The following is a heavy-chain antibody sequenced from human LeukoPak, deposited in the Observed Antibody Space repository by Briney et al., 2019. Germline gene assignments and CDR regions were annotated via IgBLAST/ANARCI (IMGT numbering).Heavy chain of an antibody. CDR3: ARAPEFSSGWLLDC. CDR2: INHSGST. Sequence: SETLSLTCAVYGGSFSGYYWSWIRQPPGKGLEWIGEINHSGSTNYNPSLKSRVTISVDTSKNQFSLTVTSVSAADTGVYYCARAPEFSSGWLLDCWGQGSLVTVSS. J-gene: IGHJ4*02. V-gene: IGHV4-34*01. D-gene: IGHD6-19*01. CDR1: GGSFSGYY.